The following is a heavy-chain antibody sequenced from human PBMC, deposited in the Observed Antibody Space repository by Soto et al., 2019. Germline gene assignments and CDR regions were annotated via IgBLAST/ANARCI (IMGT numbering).Heavy chain of an antibody. CDR1: GFTFSSYA. CDR3: ARAGAQYYDFWSGYPVDY. J-gene: IGHJ4*02. Sequence: PGGSLRLSCAASGFTFSSYAMSWVRQGPGKGLEWVSAISGSGGSTYYADSVKGRFTISRDNSKNTLYLQMNSLRAEDTAVYYCARAGAQYYDFWSGYPVDYWGQGT. CDR2: ISGSGGST. V-gene: IGHV3-23*01. D-gene: IGHD3-3*01.